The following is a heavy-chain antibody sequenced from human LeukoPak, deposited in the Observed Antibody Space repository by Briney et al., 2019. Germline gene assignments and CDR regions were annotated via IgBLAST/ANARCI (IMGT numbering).Heavy chain of an antibody. CDR3: ARSSVEMTTIFAEYFDH. V-gene: IGHV3-64*01. CDR1: GFTFDTYK. Sequence: QAGGSLRLSCAASGFTFDTYKMHWVRQAPGKGLEYVSGINNNGDSTYHVTSVRGRFTISRDNIRNTLYLQMGSLRAEDTAVYYCARSSVEMTTIFAEYFDHWGRGTLVSVSS. J-gene: IGHJ1*01. CDR2: INNNGDST. D-gene: IGHD5-24*01.